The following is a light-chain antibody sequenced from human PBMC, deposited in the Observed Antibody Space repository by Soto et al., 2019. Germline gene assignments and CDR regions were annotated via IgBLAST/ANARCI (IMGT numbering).Light chain of an antibody. J-gene: IGKJ1*01. Sequence: DIQMTQSPSTLSASLGDTVTITCLASQSITTWLAWFQQKPGKAPKLLIYDVSSLESGVPSRFSGSGSGTEFTLTISSLQPDDFATYYCQQYNIYSKTFGQGTKVDIK. CDR2: DVS. CDR3: QQYNIYSKT. V-gene: IGKV1-5*01. CDR1: QSITTW.